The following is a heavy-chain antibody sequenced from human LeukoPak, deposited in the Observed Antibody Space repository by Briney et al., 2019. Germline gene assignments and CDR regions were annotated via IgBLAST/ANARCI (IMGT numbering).Heavy chain of an antibody. D-gene: IGHD4-23*01. J-gene: IGHJ5*02. Sequence: PGGSLRLSGAASGFTVSSNYMSWVRQAPGKGLEWVSVIYGGGSTYYADSVKGRFTISRDNSKNTLYLQMNSLRAEDTAVYYCARLRWGDWFDPWGQGTLVTVSS. V-gene: IGHV3-66*02. CDR1: GFTVSSNY. CDR2: IYGGGST. CDR3: ARLRWGDWFDP.